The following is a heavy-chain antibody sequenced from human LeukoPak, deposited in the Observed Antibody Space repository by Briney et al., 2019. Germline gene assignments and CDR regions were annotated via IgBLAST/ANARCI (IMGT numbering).Heavy chain of an antibody. D-gene: IGHD3-3*01. CDR3: ARDYDFWSGRDAFDI. J-gene: IGHJ3*02. CDR1: GYTFTSYY. CDR2: INPSGGST. Sequence: ASVKVSCKASGYTFTSYYMLWVRQAPGQGLEWMGIINPSGGSTSYAQQFQGRVTMTRDTSTSTVYMELSSLRSEDTAVYYCARDYDFWSGRDAFDIWGQGTMVTVSS. V-gene: IGHV1-46*01.